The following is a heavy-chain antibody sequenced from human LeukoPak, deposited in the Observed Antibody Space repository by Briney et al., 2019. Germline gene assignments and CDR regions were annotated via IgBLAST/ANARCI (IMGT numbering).Heavy chain of an antibody. J-gene: IGHJ6*02. D-gene: IGHD3-22*01. CDR2: IRSKAYGGTT. CDR3: RGDSSGYYSDYGMDV. CDR1: GFTFGDYA. Sequence: GGSLRLSCTASGFTFGDYAMSWVRQAPGKGLEWVSFIRSKAYGGTTEYAASVKGRFTISRDDSKSIAYLQMNSLKTEDTAVYYCRGDSSGYYSDYGMDVWGQGIMVTVSS. V-gene: IGHV3-49*04.